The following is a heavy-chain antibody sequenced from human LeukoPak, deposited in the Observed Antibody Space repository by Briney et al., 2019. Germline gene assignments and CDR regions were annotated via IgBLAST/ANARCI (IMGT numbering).Heavy chain of an antibody. V-gene: IGHV1-18*01. CDR1: GYTFSDFG. J-gene: IGHJ4*02. CDR2: IKIGEGTT. CDR3: ARGGPGYSSSWYRQHRPFDY. Sequence: ASVKVSCKASGYTFSDFGITWVRQAPGQGPEWMGWIKIGEGTTHSAQKFQDRVSMTRDRSSNTAFLELRSLRSDDTAVYYCARGGPGYSSSWYRQHRPFDYWGQGTLVTVSS. D-gene: IGHD6-13*01.